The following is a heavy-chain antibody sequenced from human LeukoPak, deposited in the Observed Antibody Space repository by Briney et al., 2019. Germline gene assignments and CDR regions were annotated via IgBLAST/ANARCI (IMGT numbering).Heavy chain of an antibody. Sequence: GGSLRLSCAASGFTFSSYGMHCVRQAPGKGLEWVAVIWYDGSDKYYSDSVQGRFTISRDNSKNTLYLQMNSLRAEDTAVYYCARDTLGGNYASVDYWGQGTLVTVSS. CDR1: GFTFSSYG. V-gene: IGHV3-33*01. J-gene: IGHJ4*02. CDR3: ARDTLGGNYASVDY. CDR2: IWYDGSDK. D-gene: IGHD1-26*01.